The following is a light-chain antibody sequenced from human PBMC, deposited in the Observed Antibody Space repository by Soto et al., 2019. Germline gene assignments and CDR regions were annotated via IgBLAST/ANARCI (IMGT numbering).Light chain of an antibody. Sequence: EFVLTQSPGTLSLSPGERATLSCRASQSVSSSYLAWYQQKPGQAPRLLIYGASSRATGVPDRFTGSGSGTDFALTISRLEPEDFALYYCQHYGSSPPLTFGQGTKVEVK. CDR1: QSVSSSY. CDR2: GAS. J-gene: IGKJ1*01. CDR3: QHYGSSPPLT. V-gene: IGKV3-20*01.